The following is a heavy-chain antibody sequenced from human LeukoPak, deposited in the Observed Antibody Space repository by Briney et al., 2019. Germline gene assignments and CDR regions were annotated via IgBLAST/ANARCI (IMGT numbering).Heavy chain of an antibody. V-gene: IGHV3-7*01. Sequence: GGSLRLSCAASRFTFSTYWMSWVRQAPGKGLEWVANIKQDGSEKYYVDSVKGRFTISRDNAKNSLYLQVNSLRAEDTAVYYCARELPNVFWSGPVFEYWGQGTLVTVPS. J-gene: IGHJ4*02. CDR2: IKQDGSEK. CDR3: ARELPNVFWSGPVFEY. CDR1: RFTFSTYW. D-gene: IGHD3-3*01.